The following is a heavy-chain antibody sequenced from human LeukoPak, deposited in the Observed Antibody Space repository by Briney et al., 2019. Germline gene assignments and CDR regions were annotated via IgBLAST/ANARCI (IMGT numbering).Heavy chain of an antibody. CDR1: GGTFSSYT. J-gene: IGHJ4*02. V-gene: IGHV1-69*02. CDR3: ARRSRGSLSNSIAPADDY. Sequence: SVKVSCKASGGTFSSYTINWVRQAPGQGLEWMGRIIPILDIATYAQKFQGRVTITADTSTSTAYMDLSGLKSEDTAVYYCARRSRGSLSNSIAPADDYWGQGTLVTVYS. D-gene: IGHD6-13*01. CDR2: IIPILDIA.